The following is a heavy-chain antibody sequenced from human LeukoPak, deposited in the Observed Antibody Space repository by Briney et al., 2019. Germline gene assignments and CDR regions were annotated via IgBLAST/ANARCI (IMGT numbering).Heavy chain of an antibody. CDR1: GYTFTSYY. V-gene: IGHV1-46*01. D-gene: IGHD3-3*01. CDR3: ARTLYDVLSGFDF. J-gene: IGHJ4*01. CDR2: INPSGGST. Sequence: ASVKVSCKASGYTFTSYYMHWVRQAPGQGLEWMGIINPSGGSTSYAQKFQGRVTMTRDTSISTAYMELSRLRSDDTAVYYCARTLYDVLSGFDFWGQGTLVTVSA.